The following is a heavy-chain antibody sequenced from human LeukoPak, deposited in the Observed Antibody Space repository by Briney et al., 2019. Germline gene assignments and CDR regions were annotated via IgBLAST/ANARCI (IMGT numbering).Heavy chain of an antibody. CDR3: AKGGTVGATTKAFDI. D-gene: IGHD1-26*01. CDR1: GFTFSSYG. J-gene: IGHJ3*02. V-gene: IGHV3-23*01. Sequence: GGSLRLSCAASGFTFSSYGMSWVRQPPGKGLEWVSGIRGSGSNTDYVGSVKGRFAVSRDNSKNTLYLQMNSLRAEDTAVYYCAKGGTVGATTKAFDIWGQGTMVTVSS. CDR2: IRGSGSNT.